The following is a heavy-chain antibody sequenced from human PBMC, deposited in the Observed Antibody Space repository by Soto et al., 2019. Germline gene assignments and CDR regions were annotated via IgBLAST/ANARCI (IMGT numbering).Heavy chain of an antibody. CDR3: ARGDLGYCSGGSCYEEGADYFQH. Sequence: QVQLVQSGAEVKKPGSSVKVSCKASGGTFSSYTISWVRQAPGQGLEWMGRIIPILGIANYAQKFQGRVTITADKSTSTAYMELSNLRSEDTAVYYCARGDLGYCSGGSCYEEGADYFQHWGQGTLVTVSS. CDR1: GGTFSSYT. CDR2: IIPILGIA. J-gene: IGHJ1*01. V-gene: IGHV1-69*02. D-gene: IGHD2-15*01.